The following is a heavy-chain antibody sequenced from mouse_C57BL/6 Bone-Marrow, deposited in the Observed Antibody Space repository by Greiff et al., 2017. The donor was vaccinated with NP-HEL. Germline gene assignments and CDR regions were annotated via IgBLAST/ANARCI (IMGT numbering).Heavy chain of an antibody. Sequence: VQLQQSGAELARPGASVKMSCKASGYTFTSYTMHWVKQRPGQGLEWIGYINPSSGYTKYNQKFKDKATLTADKSSSTAYMQLSSLTSDDSAVYYCARWGYDGYYGVDYWGQGTTLTVSS. V-gene: IGHV1-4*01. CDR1: GYTFTSYT. CDR3: ARWGYDGYYGVDY. J-gene: IGHJ2*01. D-gene: IGHD2-3*01. CDR2: INPSSGYT.